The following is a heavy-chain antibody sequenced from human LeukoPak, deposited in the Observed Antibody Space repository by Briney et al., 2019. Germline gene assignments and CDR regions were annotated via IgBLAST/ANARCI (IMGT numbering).Heavy chain of an antibody. D-gene: IGHD6-19*01. J-gene: IGHJ4*02. CDR3: AKYSWGAVAAPFDY. CDR1: GFMFSKSW. CDR2: IYNDGSTT. V-gene: IGHV3-74*01. Sequence: GGSLRLSCAASGFMFSKSWMHWVRQVPGKGLVWVARIYNDGSTTNYADSVKGRFTISRDNSKNTLYLQMNSLRAEDTAVYYCAKYSWGAVAAPFDYWGQGTLVTVSS.